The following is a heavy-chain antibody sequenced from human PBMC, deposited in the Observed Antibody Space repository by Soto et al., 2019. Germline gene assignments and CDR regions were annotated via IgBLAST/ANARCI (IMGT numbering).Heavy chain of an antibody. CDR1: GFTFSSYG. V-gene: IGHV3-30*18. CDR3: AKDRGGIGELDY. Sequence: QVQLVESGGGVVQPGRSLRLSCAASGFTFSSYGMHWVRQAPGKGLEWVAVISYDGSNKYYADSVKVRFTISRDNSKNTLYLQKNSMRAEDTGVYYCAKDRGGIGELDYWGQGTMMIVSS. D-gene: IGHD3-10*01. CDR2: ISYDGSNK. J-gene: IGHJ4*02.